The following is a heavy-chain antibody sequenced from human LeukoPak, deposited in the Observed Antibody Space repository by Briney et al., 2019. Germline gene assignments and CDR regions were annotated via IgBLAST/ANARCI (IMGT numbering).Heavy chain of an antibody. D-gene: IGHD6-25*01. J-gene: IGHJ4*02. CDR2: ISSSSSYI. V-gene: IGHV3-21*01. Sequence: GGSLRLSCAASGFTFSYYSMNWVRQAPGKGLEWVSSISSSSSYIYYADSVKGRFTISRDNAKNSLYLQMNSLRAEDTAVYYCARAAAGRVVYWGQGTLVTVSS. CDR1: GFTFSYYS. CDR3: ARAAAGRVVY.